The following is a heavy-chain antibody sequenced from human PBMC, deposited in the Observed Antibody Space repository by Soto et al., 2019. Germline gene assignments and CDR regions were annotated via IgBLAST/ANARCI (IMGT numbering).Heavy chain of an antibody. CDR3: ARGQTNYYDSSGYYD. V-gene: IGHV4-34*01. CDR1: GGSFSGYY. CDR2: INHSGSA. D-gene: IGHD3-22*01. Sequence: PSETLSLTCAVYGGSFSGYYWSWIRQPPGKGLEWIGEINHSGSANYNPSLKSRVTISVDTSKNQFSLKLSSVTAADTAVYYRARGQTNYYDSSGYYDWGQGTLVTVSS. J-gene: IGHJ4*02.